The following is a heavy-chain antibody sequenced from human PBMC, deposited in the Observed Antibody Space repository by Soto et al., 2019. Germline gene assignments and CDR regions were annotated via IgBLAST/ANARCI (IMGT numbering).Heavy chain of an antibody. CDR3: ARVKVMEENYYYYGLDI. D-gene: IGHD3-16*01. CDR2: INGGTGQT. Sequence: ASVKVSCEASCYSFTTNAMHWVRQAPGQSLEWMGWINGGTGQTKHSQRFQGRVNITTDTSASTAYMELSSLRSEDTAVYYCARVKVMEENYYYYGLDIWGQGTTVTVSS. J-gene: IGHJ6*02. V-gene: IGHV1-3*01. CDR1: CYSFTTNA.